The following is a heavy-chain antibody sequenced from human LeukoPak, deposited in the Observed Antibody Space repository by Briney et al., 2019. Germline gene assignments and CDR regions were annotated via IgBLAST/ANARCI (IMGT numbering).Heavy chain of an antibody. Sequence: PRGSLRLSCAASGFTFSSYAMHWVRQAPGKGLEWVAVISYDGSNKYYADSVKGRFTISRDNSKNTLYLQMNSLRAEDTAVYYCARDSFIRGVGRNFDYWGQGTLVTVSS. V-gene: IGHV3-30-3*01. CDR1: GFTFSSYA. CDR3: ARDSFIRGVGRNFDY. CDR2: ISYDGSNK. D-gene: IGHD3-10*01. J-gene: IGHJ4*02.